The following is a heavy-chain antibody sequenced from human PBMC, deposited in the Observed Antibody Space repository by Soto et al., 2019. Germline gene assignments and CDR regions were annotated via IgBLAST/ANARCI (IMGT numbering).Heavy chain of an antibody. J-gene: IGHJ6*02. CDR2: ISSSSNHI. CDR1: GFTFSSYG. D-gene: IGHD3-10*01. Sequence: GGSLRLSCAASGFTFSSYGMHWVRQAPGKGLEWVSSISSSSNHIYYADSVKGRFTISRDNANNSLYLQMNSLRAEDTAVYYCAKDRGRGSPVSGGMDVGGQGTTVTVSS. V-gene: IGHV3-21*01. CDR3: AKDRGRGSPVSGGMDV.